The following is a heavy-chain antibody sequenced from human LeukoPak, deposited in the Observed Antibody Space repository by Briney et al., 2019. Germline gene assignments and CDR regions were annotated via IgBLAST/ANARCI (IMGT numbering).Heavy chain of an antibody. Sequence: GGSLRLSCAASGFTFSSYAMNWVRQAPGKGLEWVSAISGSGGSTYYADSVKGRFTISRDNSKNTLYLQINSLRADDTAVYYCAKDRYYYDTSGSKGLDYWGQGTLVTVSS. J-gene: IGHJ4*02. CDR3: AKDRYYYDTSGSKGLDY. CDR1: GFTFSSYA. V-gene: IGHV3-23*01. CDR2: ISGSGGST. D-gene: IGHD3-22*01.